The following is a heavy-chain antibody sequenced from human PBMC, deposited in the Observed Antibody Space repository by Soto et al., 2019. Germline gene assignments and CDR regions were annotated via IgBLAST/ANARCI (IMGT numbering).Heavy chain of an antibody. D-gene: IGHD4-4*01. J-gene: IGHJ6*02. Sequence: PGGPLRFSCAASGFTLSSYGMLWVRRAAGKELEWVAVIWYDGSNKFYADSVKGRFTISRDNSKDTLYLQMHSLRTEDSAVYYCARASKDGACDVWGQGSTVTVSS. CDR3: ARASKDGACDV. V-gene: IGHV3-33*08. CDR2: IWYDGSNK. CDR1: GFTLSSYG.